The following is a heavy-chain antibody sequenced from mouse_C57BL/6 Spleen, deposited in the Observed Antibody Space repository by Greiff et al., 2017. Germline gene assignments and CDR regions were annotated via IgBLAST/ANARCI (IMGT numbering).Heavy chain of an antibody. CDR2: IDPGSGST. Sequence: QVQLQQPGAELVKPGASVKMSCKASGYTFTSYCITWVKQRPGQGLEWIGDIDPGSGSTNYNEKFQGKATLTVDTSSSTAYMQLSSLTSEDSAVYYCAREGNHGAMDYWGQGTSVTVSS. CDR1: GYTFTSYC. V-gene: IGHV1-55*01. J-gene: IGHJ4*01. CDR3: AREGNHGAMDY. D-gene: IGHD2-1*01.